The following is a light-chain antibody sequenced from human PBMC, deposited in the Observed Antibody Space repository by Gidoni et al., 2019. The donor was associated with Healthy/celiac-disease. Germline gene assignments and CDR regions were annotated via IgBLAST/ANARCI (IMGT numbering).Light chain of an antibody. CDR2: GAS. J-gene: IGKJ1*01. V-gene: IGKV3-15*01. Sequence: ELVMTQSPAILSVSPGERATLSCRASQSVSSNLAWYQQKPGQAPRLLIYGASTRATGIPARFSGSGSGTEFTLTISSLQSEDFAVYYCQQYNNWPVAFGQGTKVEIK. CDR1: QSVSSN. CDR3: QQYNNWPVA.